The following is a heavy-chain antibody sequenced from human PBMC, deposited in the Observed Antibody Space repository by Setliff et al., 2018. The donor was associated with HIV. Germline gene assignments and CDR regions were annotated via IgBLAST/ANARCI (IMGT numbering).Heavy chain of an antibody. CDR2: IYYSGST. CDR3: ATSPAGEILGSRPFYFDY. Sequence: SETLGGTCTVSGDSINSGNYYWSWIRQHPGKGLEWIGYIYYSGSTYYSPSLKSRVTISEDTSKNQFSLKMRSVTAADTAVYYCATSPAGEILGSRPFYFDYSGQGTLVPVSS. CDR1: GDSINSGNYY. V-gene: IGHV4-31*03. J-gene: IGHJ4*02. D-gene: IGHD3-10*01.